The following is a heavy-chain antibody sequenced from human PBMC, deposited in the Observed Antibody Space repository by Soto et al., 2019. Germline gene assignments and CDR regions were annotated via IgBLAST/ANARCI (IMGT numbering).Heavy chain of an antibody. Sequence: ASXKVSCKASGYTFTSYGISWVRQAPGQGLEWMGWISAYNGNTSYAQKLQGRVTMTTDTSTSTAYMELRSLRSDDTAVYYCARVAGVVVVAVTYAFDIWGQGTMVTVSS. CDR2: ISAYNGNT. V-gene: IGHV1-18*01. CDR3: ARVAGVVVVAVTYAFDI. J-gene: IGHJ3*02. D-gene: IGHD2-15*01. CDR1: GYTFTSYG.